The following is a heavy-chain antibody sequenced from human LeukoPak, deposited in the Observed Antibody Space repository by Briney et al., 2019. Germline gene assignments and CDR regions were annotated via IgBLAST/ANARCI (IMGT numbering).Heavy chain of an antibody. V-gene: IGHV7-4-1*02. CDR1: GYTFTSYA. CDR2: INTNTGNP. D-gene: IGHD3-22*01. CDR3: ARSPRYYYDSSGYYSNPYYFDY. Sequence: ASVKVSCKASGYTFTSYAMNWVRQAPGQGLEWMGWINTNTGNPTYAQGFTGRFVFSLDTSVSTAYLQISSLKAEDTAVHYCARSPRYYYDSSGYYSNPYYFDYWGQGTLVTVSS. J-gene: IGHJ4*02.